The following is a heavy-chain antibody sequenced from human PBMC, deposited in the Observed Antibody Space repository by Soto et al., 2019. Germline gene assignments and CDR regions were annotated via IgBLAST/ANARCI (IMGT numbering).Heavy chain of an antibody. CDR2: ISYDGSNK. D-gene: IGHD6-19*01. J-gene: IGHJ4*02. CDR3: ARNLARPEQWLAGFDY. Sequence: GGSLRLSCAASGFTFSSYAMHWVRQAPGKGLEWVAVISYDGSNKYYADSVKGRFTISRDNSKNTLYLQMNSLRAEDTAVYYCARNLARPEQWLAGFDYWGQGTLVTVSS. CDR1: GFTFSSYA. V-gene: IGHV3-30-3*01.